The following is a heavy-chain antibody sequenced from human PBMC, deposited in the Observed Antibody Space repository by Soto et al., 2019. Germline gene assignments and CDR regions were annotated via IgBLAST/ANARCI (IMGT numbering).Heavy chain of an antibody. CDR3: ARDAPMDV. CDR2: IWSAGLI. V-gene: IGHV3-53*02. Sequence: DVQLVETGGGLIQPGGSLRLSCAASGFTVSSQYMSWVRQAPGTGLEWVSVIWSAGLIYYADSVRGRFTISRDISKNILYLKMTSLRAVDTAVYYCARDAPMDVWVLGTTGTVS. J-gene: IGHJ6*02. CDR1: GFTVSSQY.